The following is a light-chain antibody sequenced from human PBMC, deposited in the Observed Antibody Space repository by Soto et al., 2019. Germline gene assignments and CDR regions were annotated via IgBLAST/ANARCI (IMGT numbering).Light chain of an antibody. CDR3: QQRRDWPLFT. V-gene: IGKV3-11*01. Sequence: EIVLTQSPATLSLSPGERATLSCRASHSVDSYLAWYQHKPGQAPRLLIYDASNRAPGIPARFSGSGSGTDFTLTINSLEPGDFALYYCQQRRDWPLFTFGPGTKVDVK. J-gene: IGKJ3*01. CDR2: DAS. CDR1: HSVDSY.